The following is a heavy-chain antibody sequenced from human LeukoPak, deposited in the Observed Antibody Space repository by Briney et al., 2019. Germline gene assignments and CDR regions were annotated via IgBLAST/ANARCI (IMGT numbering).Heavy chain of an antibody. CDR1: GGSFSGYY. D-gene: IGHD2-2*01. V-gene: IGHV4-34*01. J-gene: IGHJ4*02. CDR3: ARVPWYCSSTSCSIDY. CDR2: INHSGST. Sequence: SETLSLTCAVSGGSFSGYYWSWIRQPRGKGLEWIGEINHSGSTNYNPSLKSRVTISVDTSKNQFSLKLSSVTAADTAVYYCARVPWYCSSTSCSIDYWGQGTLVTVSS.